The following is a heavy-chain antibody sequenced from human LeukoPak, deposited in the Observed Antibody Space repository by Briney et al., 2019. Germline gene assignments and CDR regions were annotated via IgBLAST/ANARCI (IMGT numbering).Heavy chain of an antibody. CDR1: GXTFSNYW. CDR2: IKTDGSGA. D-gene: IGHD3-10*01. CDR3: TRDLVYGSGSSDY. J-gene: IGHJ4*02. Sequence: GGSLRLSCAASGXTFSNYWMHWVRQAPGKGLVWVSRIKTDGSGAGYTDSVKGRFTISRDNAKNTLFLQMNSLRAEDTAVYYCTRDLVYGSGSSDYWGQGTLVTVSS. V-gene: IGHV3-74*01.